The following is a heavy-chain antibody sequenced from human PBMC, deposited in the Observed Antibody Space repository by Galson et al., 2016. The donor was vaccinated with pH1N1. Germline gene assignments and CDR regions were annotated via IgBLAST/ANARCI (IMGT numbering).Heavy chain of an antibody. CDR2: IHTTTGDP. Sequence: SCKASGYTFASYAINWVRQVPGQGLEWMGWIHTTTGDPSYGQGFTGRFVFSLDTSVTTAYLQISSLKTEDAAVYYCARGSYRCSGGSCYFDSWGQGTLVTVSS. V-gene: IGHV7-4-1*02. CDR3: ARGSYRCSGGSCYFDS. CDR1: GYTFASYA. D-gene: IGHD2-15*01. J-gene: IGHJ4*02.